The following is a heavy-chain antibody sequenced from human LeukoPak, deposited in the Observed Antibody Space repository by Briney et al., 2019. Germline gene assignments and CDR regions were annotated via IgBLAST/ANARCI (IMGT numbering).Heavy chain of an antibody. J-gene: IGHJ5*02. D-gene: IGHD3-22*01. Sequence: VASVKVSCKASGCTFTSYGISWVRQAPGQGLEWMGWISAYNGNTNYAQKLQGGVTMTTDTSTSTAYMELRSLRSDDTAVYYCARVSPFLNYYDSSGYYSRGPWGQGTLVTVSS. CDR2: ISAYNGNT. V-gene: IGHV1-18*01. CDR3: ARVSPFLNYYDSSGYYSRGP. CDR1: GCTFTSYG.